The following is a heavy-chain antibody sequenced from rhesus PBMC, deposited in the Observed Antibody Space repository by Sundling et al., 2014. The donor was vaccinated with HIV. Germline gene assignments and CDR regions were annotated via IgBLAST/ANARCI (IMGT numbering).Heavy chain of an antibody. CDR2: IGGSSGST. CDR1: GGSISDTYR. CDR3: AIRRAVVSSGGFDV. D-gene: IGHD2-39*02. J-gene: IGHJ5-1*01. Sequence: QVQLQESGPGVVKPSETLSLTCAVSGGSISDTYRWTWIRQPPGKGLEWIGYIGGSSGSTKYNPSLKSRVTISTDTSNNQFSLNLNSVTAADTAVYYCAIRRAVVSSGGFDVWGPGVFVTVSS. V-gene: IGHV4S10*01.